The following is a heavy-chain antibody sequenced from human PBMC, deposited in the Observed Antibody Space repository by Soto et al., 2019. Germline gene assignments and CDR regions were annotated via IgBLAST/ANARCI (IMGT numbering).Heavy chain of an antibody. D-gene: IGHD6-13*01. V-gene: IGHV4-59*01. CDR2: IYYSGST. J-gene: IGHJ1*01. CDR3: ASYSAAGAKYFQH. CDR1: GGSISSYY. Sequence: SETLSLTCTVSGGSISSYYWSWIRQPPGKGLEWIGYIYYSGSTIYNPSLKSRLTISVDTSKSQFSLKLSSVTAADTAVYYCASYSAAGAKYFQHWGQGTLVTVSS.